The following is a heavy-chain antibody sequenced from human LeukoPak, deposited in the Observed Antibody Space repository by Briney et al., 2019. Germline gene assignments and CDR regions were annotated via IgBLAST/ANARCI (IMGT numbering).Heavy chain of an antibody. CDR3: ARAETYYGSGSPFDY. CDR2: ITPILGIA. D-gene: IGHD3-10*01. Sequence: GASVKVSCKASGGTFSSYAISWVRQAPGQGLEWMGRITPILGIANYAQKFQGRVTITADKSTSTAYMELSSLRSEDTAVYYCARAETYYGSGSPFDYWGQGTLVAVSS. J-gene: IGHJ4*02. CDR1: GGTFSSYA. V-gene: IGHV1-69*04.